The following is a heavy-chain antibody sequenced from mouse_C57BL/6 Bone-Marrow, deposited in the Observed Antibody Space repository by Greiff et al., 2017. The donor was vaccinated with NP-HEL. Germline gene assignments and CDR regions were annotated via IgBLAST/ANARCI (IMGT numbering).Heavy chain of an antibody. Sequence: EVKLVESGPVLVKPGASVKMSCKASGYTFTDYYMNWVKQSHGKSLEWIGVINPYNGGTSYNQKFKGKATLTVDKSSSTAYMELNSLTSEDSAVYYCASALYGYDPDYWGQGTTLTVSS. CDR2: INPYNGGT. J-gene: IGHJ2*01. V-gene: IGHV1-19*01. CDR3: ASALYGYDPDY. CDR1: GYTFTDYY. D-gene: IGHD2-2*01.